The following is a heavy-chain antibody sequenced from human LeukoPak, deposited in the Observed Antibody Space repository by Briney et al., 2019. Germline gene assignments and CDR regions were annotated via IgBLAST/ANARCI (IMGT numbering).Heavy chain of an antibody. CDR3: ARHPFMIVSGEVYYYYYMDV. CDR2: INHSGST. Sequence: SETLSLTCAVYGGSFSGYYWSWIRQPPGKGLEWIGEINHSGSTNYNPSLKSRVTISVDTSKNQFSLKLSSVTAADTAVYYCARHPFMIVSGEVYYYYYMDVWGKGTTVTISS. J-gene: IGHJ6*03. V-gene: IGHV4-34*01. D-gene: IGHD3-22*01. CDR1: GGSFSGYY.